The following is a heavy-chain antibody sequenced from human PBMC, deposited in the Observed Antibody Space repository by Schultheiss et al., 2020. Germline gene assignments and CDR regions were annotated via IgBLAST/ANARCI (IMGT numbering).Heavy chain of an antibody. CDR3: AKRRRYFDWLLSFDY. V-gene: IGHV3-23*01. CDR2: ISGSGGST. D-gene: IGHD3-9*01. Sequence: GGSLRLSCAASGFTVSSNYMSWVRQAPGKGLEWVSVISGSGGSTYYADSVKGRFTISRDNSKNTLSLQMNSLRAEDTAVYYCAKRRRYFDWLLSFDYWGQGTLVTVS. CDR1: GFTVSSNY. J-gene: IGHJ4*02.